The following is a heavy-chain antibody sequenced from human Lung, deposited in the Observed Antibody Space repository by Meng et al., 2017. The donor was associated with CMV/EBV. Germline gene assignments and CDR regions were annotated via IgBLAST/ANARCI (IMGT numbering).Heavy chain of an antibody. CDR1: GGSISSSTYY. CDR2: LYYSGST. D-gene: IGHD1-26*01. V-gene: IGHV4-39*07. Sequence: SETLSLXXTVSGGSISSSTYYWGWVRQPPGKGLEWIGSLYYSGSTYYNPSLKRRVTISVDTSMNQFSLKLSSVTAADTAMYYCARGDSGSYYFDYWGQGTXVTVSS. J-gene: IGHJ4*02. CDR3: ARGDSGSYYFDY.